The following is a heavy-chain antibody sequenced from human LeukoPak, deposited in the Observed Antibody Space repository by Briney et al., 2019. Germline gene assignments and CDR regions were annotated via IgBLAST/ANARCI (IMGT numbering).Heavy chain of an antibody. D-gene: IGHD2-15*01. Sequence: GESLKISCKGSGYSFTSYWIGWVRQMPGKGLERMGIIYPGDSDTRYSPSFQGQVTISADKSISTAYLQWSSLKASDTAMYYCARRGVGYCSGGSCYHFDYWGQGTLVTVSS. CDR1: GYSFTSYW. CDR2: IYPGDSDT. V-gene: IGHV5-51*01. J-gene: IGHJ4*02. CDR3: ARRGVGYCSGGSCYHFDY.